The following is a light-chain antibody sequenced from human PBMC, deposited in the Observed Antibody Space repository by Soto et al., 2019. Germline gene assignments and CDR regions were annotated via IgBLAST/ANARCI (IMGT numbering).Light chain of an antibody. J-gene: IGKJ4*01. Sequence: DIHLTQSPSFLSASVGDRVTITCRASQGIASSLAWYQQKAGKAPKLLIYAASTLESGVPSRFSGSGPGTEFTLTISSLQPEDFAIYYCQQFNSYPLTFGGGDQGGDQT. CDR1: QGIASS. CDR2: AAS. V-gene: IGKV1-9*01. CDR3: QQFNSYPLT.